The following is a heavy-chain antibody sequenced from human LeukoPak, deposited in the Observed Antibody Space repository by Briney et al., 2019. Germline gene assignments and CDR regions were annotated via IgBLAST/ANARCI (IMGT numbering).Heavy chain of an antibody. J-gene: IGHJ4*02. CDR3: AKGRILWFGEQSDFDY. Sequence: GGSLRLSCAASGFTFSSHGMSWVRQAPGKGLEWISTISDSGAYTYYADFVKGRFTVSRDNSKNMVFLEVNSLRAEDTATYFCAKGRILWFGEQSDFDYWGQGTLVTVSS. D-gene: IGHD3-10*01. V-gene: IGHV3-23*01. CDR1: GFTFSSHG. CDR2: ISDSGAYT.